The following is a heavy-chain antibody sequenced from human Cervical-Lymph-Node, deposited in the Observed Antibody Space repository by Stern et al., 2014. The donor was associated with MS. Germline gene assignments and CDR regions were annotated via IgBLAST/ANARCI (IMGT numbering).Heavy chain of an antibody. Sequence: QLVQSGAEVKKPGASVKVSCKVSGYTLTELSMHRVRQAPGKGLEWMGGFDPEDGETIYAQKFQGRVTMTEDTSTDTAYMELSSLRSEDTAVYYCATDRDDFRSGYSAPTKGYGLDVWGQGTTVTVTS. D-gene: IGHD3-3*01. CDR1: GYTLTELS. CDR2: FDPEDGET. J-gene: IGHJ6*02. V-gene: IGHV1-24*01. CDR3: ATDRDDFRSGYSAPTKGYGLDV.